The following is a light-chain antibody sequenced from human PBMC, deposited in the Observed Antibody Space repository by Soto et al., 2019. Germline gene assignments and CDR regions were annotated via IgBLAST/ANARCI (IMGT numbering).Light chain of an antibody. CDR3: QHRGDWPPPLT. V-gene: IGKV3-11*01. J-gene: IGKJ4*01. Sequence: EIVLTQSPATLSLSPGERATLSCGASRSVSSYLAWYQQKPGQAPRLLIYDASYRATGIPARFSGSGSGTEFTLTISGLEAVDFAVYYCQHRGDWPPPLTFGGGTKVEIK. CDR2: DAS. CDR1: RSVSSY.